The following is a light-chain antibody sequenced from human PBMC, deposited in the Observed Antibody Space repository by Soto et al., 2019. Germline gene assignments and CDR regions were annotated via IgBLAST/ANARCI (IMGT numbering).Light chain of an antibody. CDR1: QSVSSNY. CDR3: QQYGSSPWT. V-gene: IGKV3-20*01. CDR2: GAS. J-gene: IGKJ1*01. Sequence: EIVLTQSPGTLSLSPGERATLSCRASQSVSSNYLAWYPQKPGQAPRPLIYGASSRATGIPDRFSGSGAGTDFTLTSSRLESEEFAEYYCQQYGSSPWTFGHGTKVEIK.